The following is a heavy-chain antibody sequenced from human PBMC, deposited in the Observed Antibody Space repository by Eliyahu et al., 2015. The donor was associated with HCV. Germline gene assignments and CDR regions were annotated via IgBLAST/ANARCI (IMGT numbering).Heavy chain of an antibody. CDR3: ARDRTHYDYYYGMDV. J-gene: IGHJ6*02. V-gene: IGHV3-21*01. CDR2: ISSSSSYI. CDR1: GFTFSSYS. Sequence: EVQLVESGGGLVKPGGSLRLSCAASGFTFSSYSMXWVRQAPGKGLEWVSSISSSSSYIYYADSVKGRFTISRDNAKNSLYLQMNSLRAEDTAVYYCARDRTHYDYYYGMDVWGQGTTVTVSS.